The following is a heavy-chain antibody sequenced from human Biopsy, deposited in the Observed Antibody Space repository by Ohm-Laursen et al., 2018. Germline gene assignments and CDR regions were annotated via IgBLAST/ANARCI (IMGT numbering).Heavy chain of an antibody. Sequence: SLRLSCAASGFTFSDHYMDWVRQAPGKGLEWVGRCRHKGKSYTTDYAASVKGRFTVSRDDSKKSVFLQMNSLRADDTAVYYCATSGAADSWGNYYGMDVWGQGTTVTVSS. D-gene: IGHD3-16*01. CDR1: GFTFSDHY. CDR3: ATSGAADSWGNYYGMDV. J-gene: IGHJ6*02. CDR2: CRHKGKSYTT. V-gene: IGHV3-72*01.